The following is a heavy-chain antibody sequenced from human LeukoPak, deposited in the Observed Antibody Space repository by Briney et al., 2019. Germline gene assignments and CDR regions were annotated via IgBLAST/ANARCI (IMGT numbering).Heavy chain of an antibody. CDR2: IYPGDSDT. D-gene: IGHD4-23*01. Sequence: GESLKISCKGSGYSFTSYWIVWVRQMPGKGLEWMGIIYPGDSDTRYSPSFQDQVTISADKSISTAYLQWSSLKASDTAMYYCARPSGTVATNFDYWGQGTLVTVSS. V-gene: IGHV5-51*01. CDR3: ARPSGTVATNFDY. J-gene: IGHJ4*02. CDR1: GYSFTSYW.